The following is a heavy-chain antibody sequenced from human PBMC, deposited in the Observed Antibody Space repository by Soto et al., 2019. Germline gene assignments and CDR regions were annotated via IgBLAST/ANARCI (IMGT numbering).Heavy chain of an antibody. CDR3: ARVRQDYYYYYGMDV. V-gene: IGHV3-53*01. J-gene: IGHJ6*02. CDR2: IYSGGSI. Sequence: PGGSLGLSCAAYGFTVSSNYMSWVRQAPGKGLEWVSVIYSGGSIYYADSVKGRFTISRDNSKNTLYLQMNSLRAEDTAVYYCARVRQDYYYYYGMDVWGQGTTVTVSS. CDR1: GFTVSSNY.